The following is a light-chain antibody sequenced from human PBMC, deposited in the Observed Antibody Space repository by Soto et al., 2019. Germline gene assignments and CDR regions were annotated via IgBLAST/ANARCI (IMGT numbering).Light chain of an antibody. CDR1: SSDVGGYNY. CDR3: CSYAGSYTLYV. V-gene: IGLV2-11*01. J-gene: IGLJ1*01. Sequence: QSALTQPRSGSGSPGQAVTISCTGTSSDVGGYNYVSWYQQHPGTAPKLMIYDVSMRPSGVPDRFSGSKSGNTASLTISGLQAEDEADYYCCSYAGSYTLYVFGTGTKVTVL. CDR2: DVS.